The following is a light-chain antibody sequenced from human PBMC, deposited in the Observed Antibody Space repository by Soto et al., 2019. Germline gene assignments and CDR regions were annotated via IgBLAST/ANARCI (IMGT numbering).Light chain of an antibody. J-gene: IGLJ1*01. Sequence: SVLTQPPSASGTPGQRVTISCSGGSSNIGNNAVNWYQQLPGTGPKLLIYNNNQRPSGVPDRFSGSKSGTSASLAISGLQSEDEADYYCAAWDDSLNGYVFGTGTKVTVL. V-gene: IGLV1-44*01. CDR2: NNN. CDR3: AAWDDSLNGYV. CDR1: SSNIGNNA.